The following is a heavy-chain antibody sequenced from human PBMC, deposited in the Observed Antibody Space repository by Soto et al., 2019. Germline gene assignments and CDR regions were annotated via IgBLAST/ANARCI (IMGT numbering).Heavy chain of an antibody. D-gene: IGHD3-16*01. Sequence: QLQLQESGPGLVKTSQTLSLTCSVSGDSIISGGYYWTWLRQYPGKGLEYIGYIYYSGSTYYNPSLESRVTISLDASKTQFSLRLSSVTAADTAVYYCSRGRGFWGRPDSWGQGTLVTVSS. J-gene: IGHJ4*02. V-gene: IGHV4-31*03. CDR1: GDSIISGGYY. CDR2: IYYSGST. CDR3: SRGRGFWGRPDS.